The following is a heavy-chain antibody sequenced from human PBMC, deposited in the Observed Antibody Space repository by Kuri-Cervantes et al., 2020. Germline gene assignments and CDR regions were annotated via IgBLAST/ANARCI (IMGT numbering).Heavy chain of an antibody. Sequence: ASVKVSCKASGYTFTNYDINWVRQATGQGLEWMGWMNPKSGNTAYAQKFQGRLTMTRSTSISTAYMELSSLRSEDTAVYYCARGPGYCSGGSCYPFDYWGQGTLVTVSS. V-gene: IGHV1-8*02. CDR2: MNPKSGNT. D-gene: IGHD2-15*01. J-gene: IGHJ4*02. CDR3: ARGPGYCSGGSCYPFDY. CDR1: GYTFTNYD.